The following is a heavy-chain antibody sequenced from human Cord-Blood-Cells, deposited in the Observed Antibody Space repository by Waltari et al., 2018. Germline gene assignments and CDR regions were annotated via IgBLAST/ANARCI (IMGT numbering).Heavy chain of an antibody. Sequence: QVQLVQSGAEVKKPGASVKVSCKASGYTFTGYYMHWLRQATGQGLEWMGWINPESGGTNYAQKFQGRVTRTRDTSISSAYMELSRRRSDDTAVYYCARGWGGTPFDYWGQGTLVTVSS. D-gene: IGHD7-27*01. V-gene: IGHV1-2*02. CDR2: INPESGGT. J-gene: IGHJ4*02. CDR3: ARGWGGTPFDY. CDR1: GYTFTGYY.